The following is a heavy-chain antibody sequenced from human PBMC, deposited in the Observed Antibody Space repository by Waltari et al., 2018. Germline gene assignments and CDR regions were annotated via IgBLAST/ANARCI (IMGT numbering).Heavy chain of an antibody. D-gene: IGHD3-22*01. J-gene: IGHJ4*02. CDR2: PIFGTA. V-gene: IGHV1-69*05. Sequence: PIFGTANYAQKFQGRVTITTDESTSTAYMELSSLRSEDTAVYYCARDSLNYYDSSGYQWGQGTLVTVSS. CDR3: ARDSLNYYDSSGYQ.